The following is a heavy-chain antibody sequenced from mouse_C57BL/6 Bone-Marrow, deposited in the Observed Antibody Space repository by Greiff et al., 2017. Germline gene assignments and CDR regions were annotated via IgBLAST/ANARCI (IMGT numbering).Heavy chain of an antibody. D-gene: IGHD2-4*01. Sequence: QVQLQQPGAELVKPGASVKLSCKASGYTFTSYWMHWVKQRPGQGLEWIGMIHPNSGSTNYNEKFKSKATLTVDKSSSTAYMQLSSLTSEDSAVYYCARGYYDDDWVAYWGQGTLVTVSA. V-gene: IGHV1-64*01. CDR1: GYTFTSYW. J-gene: IGHJ3*01. CDR2: IHPNSGST. CDR3: ARGYYDDDWVAY.